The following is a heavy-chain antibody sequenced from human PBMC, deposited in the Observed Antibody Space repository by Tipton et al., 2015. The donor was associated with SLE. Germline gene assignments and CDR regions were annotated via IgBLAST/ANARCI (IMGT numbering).Heavy chain of an antibody. D-gene: IGHD3-22*01. CDR1: GYSFTSYW. J-gene: IGHJ4*02. V-gene: IGHV5-10-1*01. CDR3: ARLPVGSGYQGSYYFDY. Sequence: QSGPEVKKPGESLRISCKGSGYSFTSYWISWVRQMPGKGLEWMGRIDPSDSYTNYSPSFQGHVTISADKSISTTYLQWSSLKASDTAMYYCARLPVGSGYQGSYYFDYWGQGTLVTVSS. CDR2: IDPSDSYT.